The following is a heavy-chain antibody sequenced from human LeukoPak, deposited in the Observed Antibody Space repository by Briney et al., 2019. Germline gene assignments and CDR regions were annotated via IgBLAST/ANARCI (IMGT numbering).Heavy chain of an antibody. D-gene: IGHD4-23*01. V-gene: IGHV3-48*04. J-gene: IGHJ4*02. CDR3: ARSGGRNLYDS. Sequence: GGSLRLSCAASEFTFSSYSMNWVRQAPGKGLEWVSYISSSSSTIYYAESVKGRFTISRDNAKNSLFLQMSSLRAEDTAVYYCARSGGRNLYDSWGQGTLVTVSS. CDR1: EFTFSSYS. CDR2: ISSSSSTI.